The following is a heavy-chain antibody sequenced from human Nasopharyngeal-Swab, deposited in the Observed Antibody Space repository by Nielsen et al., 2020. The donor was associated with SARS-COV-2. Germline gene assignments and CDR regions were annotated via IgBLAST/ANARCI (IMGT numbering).Heavy chain of an antibody. D-gene: IGHD1-20*01. CDR3: ARSIQGITGTFDY. V-gene: IGHV3-9*01. CDR1: GFTFDDYA. CDR2: ISWNSGNI. J-gene: IGHJ4*02. Sequence: SLKISCAASGFTFDDYAMHWVRQVPGKGLEWVSGISWNSGNIGYADSVKGRFTISRDNAKNSLYLQMISLRPEDTALYYCARSIQGITGTFDYWGQGTLVTVSS.